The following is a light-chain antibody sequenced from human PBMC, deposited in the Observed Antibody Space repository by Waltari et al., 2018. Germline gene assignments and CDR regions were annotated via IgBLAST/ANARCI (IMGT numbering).Light chain of an antibody. CDR2: WAS. Sequence: DIVMTQSPDSLAVSLGERATINCKSSPTILYRFNNKNSLAWYQQTPGQPPKLLIYWASTWESGVPDRFSGTGSGTDFNLTISSLQAEDVAVYYCQQYFSTPLTFGGGTKVEI. CDR1: PTILYRFNNKNS. J-gene: IGKJ4*01. V-gene: IGKV4-1*01. CDR3: QQYFSTPLT.